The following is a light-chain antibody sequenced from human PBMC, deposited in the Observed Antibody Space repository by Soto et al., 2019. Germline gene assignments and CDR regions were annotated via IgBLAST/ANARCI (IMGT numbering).Light chain of an antibody. CDR3: QQYDSLPLT. V-gene: IGKV1-33*01. J-gene: IGKJ5*01. CDR2: DVS. Sequence: DIQMTQSPPSLTVSVGDGVTLTCQASQDISNYLHWFQQKPGKAPQLLIFDVSNLQTGVPSRFSGGGSGTDFALTISSLEPEDIATYYCQQYDSLPLTFGQGTRLEIK. CDR1: QDISNY.